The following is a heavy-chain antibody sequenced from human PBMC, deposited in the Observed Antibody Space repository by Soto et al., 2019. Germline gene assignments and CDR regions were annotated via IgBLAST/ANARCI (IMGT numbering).Heavy chain of an antibody. J-gene: IGHJ4*02. CDR3: ARDAVVYQPPTY. Sequence: QVQLVQSGAEVKKPGSSVKVSCKASGGTFSSYAITWVRQAPGQGLEWMGGTIPLFGTPNYAQKFQGRVTITADKSTNTVYMELSSLRSEDTAVYYCARDAVVYQPPTYWGQGTLVTVSS. CDR1: GGTFSSYA. V-gene: IGHV1-69*06. D-gene: IGHD2-2*01. CDR2: TIPLFGTP.